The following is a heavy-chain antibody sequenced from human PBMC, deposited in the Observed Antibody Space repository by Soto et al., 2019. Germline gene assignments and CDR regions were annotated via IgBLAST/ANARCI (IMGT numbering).Heavy chain of an antibody. V-gene: IGHV3-9*01. CDR3: TKGGYDLIYYFGMDV. D-gene: IGHD5-12*01. Sequence: EVQLIESGGGWVQPGTSLRVSCAASGVTFHEYAMHWVRQAPGKGLEWVSGISSDGDTIAYADSVQGRFTVFRDNDKNSLYLQMNSLRAEDTALYYCTKGGYDLIYYFGMDVWGQGTTVTVSS. J-gene: IGHJ6*02. CDR1: GVTFHEYA. CDR2: ISSDGDTI.